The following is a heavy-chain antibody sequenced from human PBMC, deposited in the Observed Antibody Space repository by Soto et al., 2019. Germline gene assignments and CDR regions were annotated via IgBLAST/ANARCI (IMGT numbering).Heavy chain of an antibody. Sequence: GGSLRLSCAASGFTFTIYAMSWVRQAPGKGLQWVSGITGSGDITYYADSVKDRFTISRDNSKNTLYLQMNSLRAEDTAVYYCAKEEDSGGYKGFSFDFWGQGALVTVSS. CDR2: ITGSGDIT. D-gene: IGHD3-22*01. J-gene: IGHJ4*02. CDR3: AKEEDSGGYKGFSFDF. V-gene: IGHV3-23*01. CDR1: GFTFTIYA.